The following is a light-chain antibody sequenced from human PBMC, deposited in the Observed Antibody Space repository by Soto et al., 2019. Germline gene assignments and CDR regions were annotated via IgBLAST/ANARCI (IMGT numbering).Light chain of an antibody. CDR2: GAS. J-gene: IGKJ1*01. CDR1: QSVSSSY. Sequence: EIVLTQSPGTLSLSPGERATLSCRASQSVSSSYLAWYQQKPGQAPRLLIYGASSRATGIPDRFSGSGSGTDFTLTVSRLEPADFAVYYCQKYGSSPGTFGQGTKV. V-gene: IGKV3-20*01. CDR3: QKYGSSPGT.